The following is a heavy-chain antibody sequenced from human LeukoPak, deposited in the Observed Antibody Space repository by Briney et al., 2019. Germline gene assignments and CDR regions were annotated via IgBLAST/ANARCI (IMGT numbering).Heavy chain of an antibody. CDR2: ISWNSGSI. CDR1: GFTFDDYA. Sequence: GGSLRLSCAASGFTFDDYAMHWVRQAPGKGLEWVSGISWNSGSIGYADSAKGRFTISRDNAKNSLYLQMRNLRVEHTAVYYCAKVVAGNIDYYFDYWGQGILVAVSS. D-gene: IGHD2/OR15-2a*01. CDR3: AKVVAGNIDYYFDY. J-gene: IGHJ4*02. V-gene: IGHV3-9*01.